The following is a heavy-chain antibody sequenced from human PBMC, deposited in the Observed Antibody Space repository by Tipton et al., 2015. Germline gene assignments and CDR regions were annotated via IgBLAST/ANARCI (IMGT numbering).Heavy chain of an antibody. CDR1: GVSVTSGSYY. CDR2: IYYSGST. V-gene: IGHV4-61*01. CDR3: AREVTILSGAYFDY. J-gene: IGHJ4*02. Sequence: TLSLTCAVSGVSVTSGSYYWSWIRQPPGKGLEWIGSIYYSGSTNYNPSLKSRVTISVDTSKNQFSLNLSSVTAADTAVYYCAREVTILSGAYFDYWGQGALVTVSS. D-gene: IGHD5-18*01.